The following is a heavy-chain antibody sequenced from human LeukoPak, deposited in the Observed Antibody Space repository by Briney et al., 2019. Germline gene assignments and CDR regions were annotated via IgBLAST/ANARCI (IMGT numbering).Heavy chain of an antibody. CDR1: GYPFTRYD. V-gene: IGHV1-8*03. Sequence: GASVKVSCKASGYPFTRYDINWVRQATGQGLEWMGWINLKSGNTGHAQKFQGRVTITRDTSISTVYLELSSLRSEDTALYFCTRVDGSPDYWGQGTLVTVSS. CDR2: INLKSGNT. D-gene: IGHD2-15*01. CDR3: TRVDGSPDY. J-gene: IGHJ4*02.